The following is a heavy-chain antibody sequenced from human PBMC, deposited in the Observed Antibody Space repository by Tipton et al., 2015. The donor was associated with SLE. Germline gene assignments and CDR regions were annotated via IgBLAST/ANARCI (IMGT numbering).Heavy chain of an antibody. CDR1: GFTFSSYG. CDR2: ISYDGSNK. D-gene: IGHD3-10*01. CDR3: AKDITMVRGALGDGKDV. Sequence: SLRLSCAASGFTFSSYGMHWVRQAPGKGLEWVAVISYDGSNKYYADSVKGRFTISRDNSKNTLYLQMNSLRAEDTAVYYCAKDITMVRGALGDGKDVWGQGTTVTVSS. J-gene: IGHJ6*02. V-gene: IGHV3-30*18.